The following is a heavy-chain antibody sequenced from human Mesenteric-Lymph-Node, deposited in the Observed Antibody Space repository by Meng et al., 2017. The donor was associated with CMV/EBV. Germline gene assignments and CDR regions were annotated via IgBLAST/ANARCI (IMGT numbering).Heavy chain of an antibody. CDR2: IYYSGST. CDR1: GGSISSSSYY. V-gene: IGHV4-39*01. D-gene: IGHD3-10*01. Sequence: QLQLQESGPGLVKPSEPLSLPCTFSGGSISSSSYYWGWIRQPPGKGLEWIGSIYYSGSTYYNPSLKSRVTISVDTSKNQFSLKLSSVTAADTAVYYCARPHYYGSGSSPWFDPWGQGTLVTVSS. J-gene: IGHJ5*02. CDR3: ARPHYYGSGSSPWFDP.